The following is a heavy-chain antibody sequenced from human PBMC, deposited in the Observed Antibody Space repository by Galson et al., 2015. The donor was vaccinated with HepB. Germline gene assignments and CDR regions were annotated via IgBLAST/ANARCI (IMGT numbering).Heavy chain of an antibody. CDR1: GGSISSSSYY. CDR2: IYYGGST. V-gene: IGHV4-39*07. CDR3: ARVDTEYYDILTGYYHLGRADY. J-gene: IGHJ4*02. Sequence: SEPLSLTCTVSGGSISSSSYYWGWIRQPPGKGLEWIGSIYYGGSTYYNPSLKSRVTISVDTSKNQFSLELSSVTAADTAVYYCARVDTEYYDILTGYYHLGRADYWGQGTLVTVSS. D-gene: IGHD3-9*01.